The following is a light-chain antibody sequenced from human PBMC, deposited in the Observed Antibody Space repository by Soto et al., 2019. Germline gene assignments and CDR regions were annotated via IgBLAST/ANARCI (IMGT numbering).Light chain of an antibody. CDR3: MQRTQLPPT. CDR1: QSLLHITGETF. V-gene: IGKV2D-29*02. CDR2: EVS. J-gene: IGKJ5*01. Sequence: DVVMTQTPLSLSVAPGQPASISCKSSQSLLHITGETFLFWYLQKPGQSPQLLIYEVSTRVSGVPDRFSGSGSGTDFTLEISRVETDDVGIYDCMQRTQLPPTFGQGTRLEIK.